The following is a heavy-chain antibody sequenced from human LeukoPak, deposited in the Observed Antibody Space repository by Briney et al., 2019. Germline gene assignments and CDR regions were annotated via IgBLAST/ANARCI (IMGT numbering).Heavy chain of an antibody. CDR2: IIPILGIA. V-gene: IGHV1-69*02. J-gene: IGHJ5*02. Sequence: SVKVSCKASGGTFSSYTISWVRQAPGQGLEWMGRIIPILGIANYAQKFQGRVTITADKSTSTAHMELSSLRSEDTAVYYCASCRGYDSWYWFDPWGQGTLVTVSS. CDR1: GGTFSSYT. CDR3: ASCRGYDSWYWFDP. D-gene: IGHD3-3*01.